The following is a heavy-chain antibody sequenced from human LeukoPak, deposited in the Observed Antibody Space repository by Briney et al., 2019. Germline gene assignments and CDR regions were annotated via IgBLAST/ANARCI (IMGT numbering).Heavy chain of an antibody. D-gene: IGHD4-23*01. V-gene: IGHV4-4*02. CDR3: ARLNSPGWFDP. CDR1: GGSISSSNW. Sequence: SGTLSLTCAVSGGSISSSNWWSWVRQPPGKGLEWIGEIYHSGSTNYNPSLKSRVTISLDKSKNQFSLQLTSVTAADTAVYYCARLNSPGWFDPWGQGTLVTVSS. J-gene: IGHJ5*02. CDR2: IYHSGST.